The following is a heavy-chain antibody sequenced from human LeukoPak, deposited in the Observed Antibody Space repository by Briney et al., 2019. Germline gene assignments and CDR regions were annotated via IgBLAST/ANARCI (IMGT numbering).Heavy chain of an antibody. Sequence: GGSLRLSCTASGFRFGDYGMSWVRQAPGKGLEWVGFIRSKAYDGTTEYAASVKGRLSISRDDSKSIAYLQMNSLKTEDTAVYYCSRDYWGYSYGYSNYWGQGTLVTVSS. J-gene: IGHJ4*02. CDR2: IRSKAYDGTT. CDR3: SRDYWGYSYGYSNY. CDR1: GFRFGDYG. V-gene: IGHV3-49*04. D-gene: IGHD5-18*01.